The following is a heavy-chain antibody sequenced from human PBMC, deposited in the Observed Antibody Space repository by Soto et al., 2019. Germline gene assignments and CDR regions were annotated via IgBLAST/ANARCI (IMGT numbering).Heavy chain of an antibody. CDR2: ISSSSSTI. J-gene: IGHJ4*02. V-gene: IGHV3-48*01. CDR1: GFTFSSYS. Sequence: GSLRLSCAASGFTFSSYSMNWVRQAPGKGLEWVSYISSSSSTIYYADSVKGRFTISRDNAKNSLYLQMNSLRAEDTAVYYCAPIRDSSVQDYWGQGSLVTVSS. D-gene: IGHD6-19*01. CDR3: APIRDSSVQDY.